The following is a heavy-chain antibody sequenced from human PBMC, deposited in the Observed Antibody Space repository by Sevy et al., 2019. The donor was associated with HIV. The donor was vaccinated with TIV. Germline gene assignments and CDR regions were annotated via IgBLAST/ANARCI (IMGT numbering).Heavy chain of an antibody. J-gene: IGHJ5*02. CDR1: GGSFSGYY. CDR3: ARAPPVVVVPGAPSWFDP. Sequence: SETLSLTCAVYGGSFSGYYWNWIRQTPGKGLEWIGEINHSGCTNYNPSLKSRVTISVDTSKNQFSLRPNSVTAADTAVYYCARAPPVVVVPGAPSWFDPWGQGTLVTVSS. V-gene: IGHV4-34*01. CDR2: INHSGCT. D-gene: IGHD2-2*01.